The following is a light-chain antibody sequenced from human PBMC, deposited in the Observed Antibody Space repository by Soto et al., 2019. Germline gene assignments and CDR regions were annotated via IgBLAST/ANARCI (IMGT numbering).Light chain of an antibody. CDR2: DAS. Sequence: EVGLTQSPATLSLSPGERATLSCRASQSVSNYLAWYQQKPGQAPRLLIYDASNRASGIPARFSGSGSGTDFTLTISSLDPEDFAVYSCQQRSNWPPVTFGGGTQVDIK. CDR3: QQRSNWPPVT. J-gene: IGKJ4*01. CDR1: QSVSNY. V-gene: IGKV3-11*01.